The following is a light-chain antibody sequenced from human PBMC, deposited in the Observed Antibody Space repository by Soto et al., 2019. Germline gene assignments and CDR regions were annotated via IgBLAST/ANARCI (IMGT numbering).Light chain of an antibody. CDR2: EVK. CDR3: SSYSSNNILSYV. CDR1: SHDGGGYKY. J-gene: IGLJ1*01. Sequence: HSALTQPASVAGAPGQSITISCTGTSHDGGGYKYVSWYQQRPGAAPKLIMFEVKNRPSAVSDRFSGSRSANTASLTISGLQAQDEADYYCSSYSSNNILSYVFGTGTKVTVL. V-gene: IGLV2-14*03.